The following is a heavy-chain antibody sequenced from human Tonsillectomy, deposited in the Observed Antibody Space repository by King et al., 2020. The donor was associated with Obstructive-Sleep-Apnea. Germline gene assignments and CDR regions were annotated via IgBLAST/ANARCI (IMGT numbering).Heavy chain of an antibody. CDR2: ISSSSSTI. Sequence: VQLVESGGGLVQPGGSLRLSCAASGFTFSRYSMKWVRQAPGKGLEWVSYISSSSSTIYYADSVKGRFTISRDNAKNSLYLQMNSPRAEDTAVYYCARVDIVMVTGIDYWGQGTLVTVSS. V-gene: IGHV3-48*04. J-gene: IGHJ4*02. CDR1: GFTFSRYS. CDR3: ARVDIVMVTGIDY. D-gene: IGHD2-21*02.